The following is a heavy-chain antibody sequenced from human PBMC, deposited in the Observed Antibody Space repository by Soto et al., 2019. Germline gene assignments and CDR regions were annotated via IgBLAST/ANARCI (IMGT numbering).Heavy chain of an antibody. J-gene: IGHJ4*02. V-gene: IGHV3-33*01. CDR1: GFTFSSYG. CDR3: ARCPLRWFGFDY. CDR2: IWYDGSNK. D-gene: IGHD3-10*01. Sequence: GGSLRLSCAASGFTFSSYGMHWVRQAPGKGLEWVAVIWYDGSNKYYADPVKGRFTISRDNSKNTLYLQMNSLRAEDTAVYYCARCPLRWFGFDYWGQGTLVTVSS.